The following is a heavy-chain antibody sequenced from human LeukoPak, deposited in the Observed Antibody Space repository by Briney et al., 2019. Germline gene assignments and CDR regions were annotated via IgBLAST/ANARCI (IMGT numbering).Heavy chain of an antibody. Sequence: GAPVKVSCKASGYTFTGYYMHWVRQAPGQGLEWMGWVNPNSGGTNYAQKFQGRVTMTRDTSISTAYMELSRLRSDDTAVYYCARDRPAAAGTTRGGFDPWGQGTLVTVSS. V-gene: IGHV1-2*02. D-gene: IGHD6-13*01. CDR2: VNPNSGGT. CDR3: ARDRPAAAGTTRGGFDP. CDR1: GYTFTGYY. J-gene: IGHJ5*02.